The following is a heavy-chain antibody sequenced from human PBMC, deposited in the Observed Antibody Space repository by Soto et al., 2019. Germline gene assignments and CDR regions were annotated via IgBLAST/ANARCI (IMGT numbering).Heavy chain of an antibody. V-gene: IGHV4-30-4*01. D-gene: IGHD6-6*01. CDR1: GGSIRSGDYY. CDR2: IYYSEST. CDR3: ARWGSSHAFDI. Sequence: QVQLQESGPGLVKPSQTLSLTCTVSGGSIRSGDYYWSWIRQPPGKGLEWIGYIYYSESTHYNPSLKSRVTISVDTSKKQFSLKLSSVTAADTAVYYCARWGSSHAFDIWGQGTMVTVSS. J-gene: IGHJ3*02.